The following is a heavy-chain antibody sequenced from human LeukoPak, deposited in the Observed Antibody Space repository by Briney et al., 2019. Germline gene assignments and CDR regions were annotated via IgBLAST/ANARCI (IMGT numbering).Heavy chain of an antibody. CDR3: ARSRGYSYGATFLDY. CDR1: GGSISTYY. V-gene: IGHV4-59*08. J-gene: IGHJ4*02. D-gene: IGHD5-18*01. Sequence: SETLSLTCTVSGGSISTYYWSWIRQPPGKGLEWIGYIYYSGSINYNPSLKSRVTISVDTSKNQFSLKLTSVTAADTAVYYCARSRGYSYGATFLDYWGQGTLVTVSS. CDR2: IYYSGSI.